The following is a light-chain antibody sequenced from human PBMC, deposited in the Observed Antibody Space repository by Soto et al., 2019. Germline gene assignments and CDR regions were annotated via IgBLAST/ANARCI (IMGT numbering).Light chain of an antibody. CDR3: LQHNSYPLT. CDR2: SAS. Sequence: DIPMTQSPSAMSASVGDRVTINCRASQDIKYYLAWFQQKPGKVPKRLIYSASSLQSGVPSRFSGSGSGTKFTLTISGLQAEDSATYYCLQHNSYPLTFGGGTKVEI. V-gene: IGKV1-17*03. CDR1: QDIKYY. J-gene: IGKJ4*01.